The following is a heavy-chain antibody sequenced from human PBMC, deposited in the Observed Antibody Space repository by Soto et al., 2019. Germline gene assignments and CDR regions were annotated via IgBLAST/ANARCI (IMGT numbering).Heavy chain of an antibody. J-gene: IGHJ4*02. Sequence: ASVKVSCKASGGTFSSYAISWVRQAPGQGLEWMGGIIPIFGTANYAQKFQGRVTITADESTSTAYMELSSLRSEDTAVYYCARTYYYDSSGYYREPYYFDYWGQGTLVTVSS. CDR1: GGTFSSYA. V-gene: IGHV1-69*13. CDR3: ARTYYYDSSGYYREPYYFDY. CDR2: IIPIFGTA. D-gene: IGHD3-22*01.